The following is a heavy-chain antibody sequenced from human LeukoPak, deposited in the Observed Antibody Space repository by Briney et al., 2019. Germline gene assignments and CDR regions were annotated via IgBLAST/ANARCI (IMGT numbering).Heavy chain of an antibody. CDR2: ISGSGGST. CDR3: AKDPTSKSRPYALAY. CDR1: GFTFSSYA. Sequence: GGSLRLSCAASGFTFSSYAMSWVRQAPGKGLEWVSGISGSGGSTYYADSVKGRLTISRDNSKNTLYLQMNSLRAEDTAVYYCAKDPTSKSRPYALAYWGQGTLVTVSS. J-gene: IGHJ4*02. V-gene: IGHV3-23*01.